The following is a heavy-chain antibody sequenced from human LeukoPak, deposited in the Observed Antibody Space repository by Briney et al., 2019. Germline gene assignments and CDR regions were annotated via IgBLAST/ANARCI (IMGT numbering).Heavy chain of an antibody. V-gene: IGHV3-74*01. CDR3: ARDRRYCSGGSCYYYYYMDV. D-gene: IGHD2-15*01. CDR2: INSDGSST. CDR1: GFTFSSYW. J-gene: IGHJ6*03. Sequence: GGSLRLSCAASGFTFSSYWVHWVRQAPGKGLVWVSRINSDGSSTSYADSVKGRFTISRGNAKNTLYLQMNSLRAEDTAVYYCARDRRYCSGGSCYYYYYMDVWGKGTTVTISS.